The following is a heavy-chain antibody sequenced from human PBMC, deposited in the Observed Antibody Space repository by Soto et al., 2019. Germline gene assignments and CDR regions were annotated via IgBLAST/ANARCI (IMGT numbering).Heavy chain of an antibody. CDR3: GTGIRPSAGSGGWFDP. V-gene: IGHV4-34*01. CDR2: INHSGST. J-gene: IGHJ5*02. CDR1: GGSFSGYY. Sequence: SETLSLTCAVYGGSFSGYYWSWIRQPPGKGLEWIGEINHSGSTNYHTSLKSRVTISVDTSKNQFSLKLSSVNAADTAVYYCGTGIRPSAGSGGWFDPWGQGTLVTVSS. D-gene: IGHD2-15*01.